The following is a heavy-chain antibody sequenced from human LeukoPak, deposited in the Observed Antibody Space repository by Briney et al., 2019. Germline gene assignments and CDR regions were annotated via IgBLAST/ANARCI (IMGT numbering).Heavy chain of an antibody. V-gene: IGHV5-51*01. CDR1: GYSLTNSW. D-gene: IGHD6-13*01. CDR2: IYPGDFDT. J-gene: IGHJ4*02. CDR3: ARGIAAAAVTKFDY. Sequence: GESLKISCKGSGYSLTNSWIGWVRQMPGKGLEWMGIIYPGDFDTRYSPSFQGQVTVSADKSISTAYLQWSSLRASDTAMYYCARGIAAAAVTKFDYWGQGTLVTVSS.